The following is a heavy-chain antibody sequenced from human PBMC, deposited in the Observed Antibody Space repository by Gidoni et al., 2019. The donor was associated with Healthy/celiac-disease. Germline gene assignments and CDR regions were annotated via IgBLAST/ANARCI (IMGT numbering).Heavy chain of an antibody. V-gene: IGHV1-2*02. CDR1: GYTFTGYY. Sequence: QVQLVQSGAEVKKPGASVKVSCKASGYTFTGYYMHWVRQAPGQGLEWMGWINPTSGGTNYAQKFQGRVTMTRDTSISTAYMELSRLRSDDTAVYYCARDCTNGVCSYYYYGMDVWGQGTTVTVSS. CDR3: ARDCTNGVCSYYYYGMDV. J-gene: IGHJ6*02. CDR2: INPTSGGT. D-gene: IGHD2-8*01.